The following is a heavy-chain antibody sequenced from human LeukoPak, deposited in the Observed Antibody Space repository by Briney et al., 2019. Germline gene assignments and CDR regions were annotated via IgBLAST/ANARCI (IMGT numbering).Heavy chain of an antibody. D-gene: IGHD6-19*01. CDR2: IWYDGSNK. CDR1: GFTFSSYG. Sequence: GGSLRLSCAASGFTFSSYGMHWVRQAPGKGLEWVAVIWYDGSNKYYADSVKGRFTISRDNSKNTLYLQMNSLRAEDTAVHYCARVVYSSGWYTPGDYWGQGTLVTVSS. V-gene: IGHV3-33*01. CDR3: ARVVYSSGWYTPGDY. J-gene: IGHJ4*02.